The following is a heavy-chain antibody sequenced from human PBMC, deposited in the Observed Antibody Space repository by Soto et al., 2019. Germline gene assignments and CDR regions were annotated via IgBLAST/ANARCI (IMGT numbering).Heavy chain of an antibody. CDR2: IRHDGADS. J-gene: IGHJ4*02. V-gene: IGHV3-74*01. CDR1: GLTFSSRW. D-gene: IGHD3-10*01. CDR3: AADLVAGSGSLGH. Sequence: EVQLVESGGGSAQPGGSLRLSCAASGLTFSSRWMHWVRQDPGKGLQWVSRIRHDGADSNYADFVGGRFTISRDNTKNTLHLQMNSLRAEDTAVYFCAADLVAGSGSLGHWGQGTLVTVSS.